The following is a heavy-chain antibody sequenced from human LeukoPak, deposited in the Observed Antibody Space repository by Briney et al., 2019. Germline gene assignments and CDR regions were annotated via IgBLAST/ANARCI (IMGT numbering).Heavy chain of an antibody. Sequence: GRSLRLSCAASGFTFSSYAMHWVRQAPGKGLEWVAVISYDGSNKYYADSVKGRFTIPRDNSKNTLYLQMNSLRAEDTAVYYCARDGGEQLVGPFDYWGQGTLVTVSS. CDR1: GFTFSSYA. CDR2: ISYDGSNK. CDR3: ARDGGEQLVGPFDY. J-gene: IGHJ4*02. V-gene: IGHV3-30-3*01. D-gene: IGHD6-6*01.